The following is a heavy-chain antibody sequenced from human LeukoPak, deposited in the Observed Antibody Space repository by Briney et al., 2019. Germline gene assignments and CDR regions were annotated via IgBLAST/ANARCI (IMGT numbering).Heavy chain of an antibody. CDR2: IKSRTDGGTI. J-gene: IGHJ4*02. V-gene: IGHV3-15*01. D-gene: IGHD4-17*01. Sequence: GGSLRLSCAASGFTVSSNYMSWVRQAPGKGLEWVGRIKSRTDGGTIEYAAPVKGRFSISRDDSKNTLYLQISSLKTEDTAVYYCADLGDYGVGWGQGTLVTVSS. CDR1: GFTVSSNY. CDR3: ADLGDYGVG.